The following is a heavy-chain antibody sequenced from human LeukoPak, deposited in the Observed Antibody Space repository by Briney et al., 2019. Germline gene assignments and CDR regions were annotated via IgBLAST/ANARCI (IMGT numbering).Heavy chain of an antibody. J-gene: IGHJ6*03. Sequence: PSETLSLTCTVSGGSISSSTYYWGWIRQPPGKGLEWIGSIYHSGSTYYNPSLKSRVTISVDTSKNQFSLKLSSVTAADTAVYYCARVSGSYYYYYMDVWGKGTTVTVSS. D-gene: IGHD1-26*01. CDR3: ARVSGSYYYYYMDV. CDR2: IYHSGST. V-gene: IGHV4-39*07. CDR1: GGSISSSTYY.